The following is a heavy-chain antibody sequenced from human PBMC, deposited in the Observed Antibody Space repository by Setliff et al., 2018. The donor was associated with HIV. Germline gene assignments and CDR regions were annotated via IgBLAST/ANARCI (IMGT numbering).Heavy chain of an antibody. CDR1: GYMFTAYY. CDR3: TRDPGDY. J-gene: IGHJ4*02. V-gene: IGHV1-2*06. Sequence: ASVKVSCKTSGYMFTAYYIHRVRQAPGQGLEWVGRISPDSGATNDAQKFQGRIAMTRDTSINTVYMELKRLRTDDTAVYYCTRDPGDYWGQGTLVTVSS. CDR2: ISPDSGAT.